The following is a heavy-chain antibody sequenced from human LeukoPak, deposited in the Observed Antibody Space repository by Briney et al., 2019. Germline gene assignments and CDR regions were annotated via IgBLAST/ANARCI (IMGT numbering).Heavy chain of an antibody. J-gene: IGHJ4*02. CDR1: GGSISSYY. Sequence: PSETLSLTCTVSGGSISSYYWTWIRQPPGKGLEWIGYIYYSGSTNYNPSLKSRVTILLDTSKNQFSLKLSSVTAADTAVYYCARDKICSSTSCYTLNYWGQGTLVTVSS. CDR2: IYYSGST. V-gene: IGHV4-59*01. D-gene: IGHD2-2*02. CDR3: ARDKICSSTSCYTLNY.